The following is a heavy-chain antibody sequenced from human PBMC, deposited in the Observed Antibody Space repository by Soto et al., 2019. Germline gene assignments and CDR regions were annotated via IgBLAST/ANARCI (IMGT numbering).Heavy chain of an antibody. V-gene: IGHV4-34*01. CDR1: GGSFSGYF. CDR3: ARWGNY. J-gene: IGHJ4*02. D-gene: IGHD3-16*01. CDR2: INRSGGT. Sequence: QVQLHQWGAGLLKPSETLSLTCAVSGGSFSGYFWGWIRQPPGKGLEWIGEINRSGGTNYNPSLKSRATISVDTSKNHFSLKLSSVTAADTAVYYCARWGNYWGQGILVTVSS.